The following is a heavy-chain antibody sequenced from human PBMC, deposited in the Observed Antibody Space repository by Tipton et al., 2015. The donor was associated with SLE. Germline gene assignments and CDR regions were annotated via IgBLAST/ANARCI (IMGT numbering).Heavy chain of an antibody. CDR2: IYHIGAT. V-gene: IGHV4-31*03. Sequence: TLSLTCTVSGGSISSGRYYGTWIRQHPEKGLEWIGCIYHIGATYYNPSLKSRVTISVDTSKNQFSLKLTSVTAADTAIYFCARDRQYSPSLFDPWGQGTLVTVSS. D-gene: IGHD5-12*01. J-gene: IGHJ5*02. CDR1: GGSISSGRYY. CDR3: ARDRQYSPSLFDP.